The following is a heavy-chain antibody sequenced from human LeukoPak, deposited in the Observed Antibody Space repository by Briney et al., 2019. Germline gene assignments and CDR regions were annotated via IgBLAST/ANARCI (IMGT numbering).Heavy chain of an antibody. Sequence: TPSETLSLTCTVSGGSISSSSYYWGWIRQPPGKGLEWIGSIYYSGSTYYNPSLKSRVTISVDTSKNEFSLKLSSVTAADTAVYYCARGAWGADSGGFNYWGQGTLVTVSS. CDR2: IYYSGST. V-gene: IGHV4-39*07. D-gene: IGHD4-23*01. CDR1: GGSISSSSYY. J-gene: IGHJ4*02. CDR3: ARGAWGADSGGFNY.